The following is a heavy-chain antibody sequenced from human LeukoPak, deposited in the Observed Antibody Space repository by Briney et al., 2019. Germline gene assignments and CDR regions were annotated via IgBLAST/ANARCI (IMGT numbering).Heavy chain of an antibody. D-gene: IGHD3-10*01. CDR2: MYLSGTT. CDR1: GDSINSLDL. V-gene: IGHV4-4*02. Sequence: SETLSLTCTVSGDSINSLDLWSWVRQPPGKGLEWIGEMYLSGTTHSNPSVKSRVTISVDGSKNQFSLKLSSVTAADTAVYYCAGSMVRGVIARGNFDYWGQGTLVTVSS. J-gene: IGHJ4*02. CDR3: AGSMVRGVIARGNFDY.